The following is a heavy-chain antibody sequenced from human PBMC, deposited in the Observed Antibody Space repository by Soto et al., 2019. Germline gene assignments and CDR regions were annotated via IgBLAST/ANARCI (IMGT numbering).Heavy chain of an antibody. CDR1: GYTFSGYY. CDR2: INTDTGGT. J-gene: IGHJ4*02. Sequence: ASVKVSCKVSGYTFSGYYMHWLRQAPGQGPEWLGWINTDTGGTDSAHKFQGRVTMTRGTSISTAYLELSSLRSDDTAVYYCARDPIGGGTPYYCDFWGQGTLVTVSS. D-gene: IGHD3-10*01. CDR3: ARDPIGGGTPYYCDF. V-gene: IGHV1-2*07.